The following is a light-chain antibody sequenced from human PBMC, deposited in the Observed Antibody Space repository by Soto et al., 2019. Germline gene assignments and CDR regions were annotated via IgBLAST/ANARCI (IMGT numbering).Light chain of an antibody. CDR2: DVT. CDR1: SSDVGGYNY. J-gene: IGLJ1*01. Sequence: QSVLTQPRSVSGSPGQSVTISCTGTSSDVGGYNYVSWYQQHPGKAPKLMIYDVTNRPSGVPDRFSGSKSGNTASLSISGLQAEDEADYYCCAFAGTSTSFGTGTKLTVL. V-gene: IGLV2-11*01. CDR3: CAFAGTSTS.